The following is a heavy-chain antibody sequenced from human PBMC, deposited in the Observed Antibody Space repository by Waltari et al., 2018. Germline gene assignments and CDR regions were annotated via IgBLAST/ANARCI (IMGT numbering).Heavy chain of an antibody. V-gene: IGHV4-38-2*02. D-gene: IGHD3-22*01. CDR1: GSSISSGSY. CDR2: IYHSGYT. J-gene: IGHJ4*02. Sequence: QVQLQESGPGLVKPSETLSLTCAVSGSSISSGSYWGWIRQPPGKGLEWIGTIYHSGYTYYNPSLKSRVTISVDTSKNQFSLKLTSVTAADTAVYYCARDPDADSSGYYSGHWGQGTLVTVSS. CDR3: ARDPDADSSGYYSGH.